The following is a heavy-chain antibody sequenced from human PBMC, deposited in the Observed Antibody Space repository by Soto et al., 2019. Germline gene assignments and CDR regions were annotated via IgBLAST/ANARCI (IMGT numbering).Heavy chain of an antibody. Sequence: XSVKVSCKASVYTFTSYGISWVRQAPGQGLEWMGWISAYNGNTNYAQKLQGRVTMTTDTSTSTAYMELRSLRSDDTAVYYCARGRYSSSWMGFDFDYWGQGTLVTVSS. V-gene: IGHV1-18*04. D-gene: IGHD6-13*01. J-gene: IGHJ4*02. CDR3: ARGRYSSSWMGFDFDY. CDR1: VYTFTSYG. CDR2: ISAYNGNT.